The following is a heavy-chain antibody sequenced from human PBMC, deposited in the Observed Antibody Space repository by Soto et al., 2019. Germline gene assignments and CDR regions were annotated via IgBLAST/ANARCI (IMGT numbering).Heavy chain of an antibody. V-gene: IGHV1-8*01. Sequence: QVQLVQSGAEVKKPGASVKVSCKASGYTFTSYDINWVRQATGQGLEWTGWMNPNSGNTGYAQKFQGRVTMTRNTSISTAYMELSSLRSEDTAVYYCARAGYGLNYYYYYMDVWGKGTTVTVSS. CDR1: GYTFTSYD. CDR2: MNPNSGNT. CDR3: ARAGYGLNYYYYYMDV. J-gene: IGHJ6*03. D-gene: IGHD5-18*01.